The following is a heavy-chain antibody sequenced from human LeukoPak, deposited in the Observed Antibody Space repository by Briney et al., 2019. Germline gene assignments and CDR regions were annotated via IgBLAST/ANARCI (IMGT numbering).Heavy chain of an antibody. J-gene: IGHJ4*02. V-gene: IGHV3-21*01. CDR2: ISRTSTYL. CDR1: GFRLSTHD. D-gene: IGHD3-22*01. Sequence: GGSLRLSCAASGFRLSTHDLNWVRQAPGKGLECVSYISRTSTYLYYADSVKGRFTISRDNDKNLLYLQLNNLRAEDPAFYFFWIHTRKGGYFLEHWGQGTVVTVPS. CDR3: WIHTRKGGYFLEH.